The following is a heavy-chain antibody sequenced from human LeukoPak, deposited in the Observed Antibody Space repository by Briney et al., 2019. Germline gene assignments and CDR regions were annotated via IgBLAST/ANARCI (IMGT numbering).Heavy chain of an antibody. CDR2: ISYDGSNK. CDR3: AREKRSPPKHGQWLPPYCSYYCG. V-gene: IGHV3-30-3*01. Sequence: QPGRSLRLSCAASGFTFSSYAMNRVRQAPGKGLEWVAVISYDGSNKYYADSVKGRFTISRDNSKNTLYLQMNSLRAEDTAVYYCAREKRSPPKHGQWLPPYCSYYCG. CDR1: GFTFSSYA. J-gene: IGHJ6*01. D-gene: IGHD6-19*01.